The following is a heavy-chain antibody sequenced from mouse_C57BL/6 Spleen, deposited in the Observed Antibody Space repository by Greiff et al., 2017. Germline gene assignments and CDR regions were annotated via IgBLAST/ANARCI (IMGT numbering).Heavy chain of an antibody. J-gene: IGHJ4*01. CDR2: IRNKANGYTT. CDR1: GFTFTDYY. Sequence: EVQGVESGGGLVQPGGSLSLSCAASGFTFTDYYMSWVRQPPGTALEWLGFIRNKANGYTTEYSASVKDRFTISRDNSQSILYLQMNARRAEDSATYYCARSDDGYFLYAMDYWGQGTSVTVSS. V-gene: IGHV7-3*01. D-gene: IGHD2-3*01. CDR3: ARSDDGYFLYAMDY.